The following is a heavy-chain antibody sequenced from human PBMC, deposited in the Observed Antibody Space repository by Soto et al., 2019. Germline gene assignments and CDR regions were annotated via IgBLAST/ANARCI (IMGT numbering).Heavy chain of an antibody. J-gene: IGHJ6*04. CDR2: INPSGGST. V-gene: IGHV1-46*01. D-gene: IGHD6-19*01. CDR3: AAEIAGADPYYYTGMAV. CDR1: GYTFTSYY. Sequence: ASVKVSCKASGYTFTSYYMHWVRQAPGQGLEWVGIINPSGGSTSYAQKFQERVTMTRDMSTSTAYMELSSLRSEDTAVYYCAAEIAGADPYYYTGMAVGGKGTTVTVSS.